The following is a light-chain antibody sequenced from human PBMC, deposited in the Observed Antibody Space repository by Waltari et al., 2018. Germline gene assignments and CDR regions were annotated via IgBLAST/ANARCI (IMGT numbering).Light chain of an antibody. CDR2: YAS. J-gene: IGKJ5*01. CDR3: LQSSSLPIT. V-gene: IGKV6-21*02. CDR1: QSIGTS. Sequence: ELVLILSLDFYSVTPNEKVTITCRASQSIGTSLHWYQQKPDQSPQLLIKYASQPISGVPSRFSGRGSETEFTLTINSLEAEDVATYYCLQSSSLPITFGQGTRLEI.